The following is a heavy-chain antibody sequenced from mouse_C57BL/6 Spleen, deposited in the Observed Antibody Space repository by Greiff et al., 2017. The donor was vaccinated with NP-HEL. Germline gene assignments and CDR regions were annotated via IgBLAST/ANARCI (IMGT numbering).Heavy chain of an antibody. CDR2: ILPGSGST. V-gene: IGHV1-9*01. CDR3: ARTRDYYGMDY. CDR1: GYTFSGYW. Sequence: VQLQQSGAELVKPGASVKLSCKASGYTFSGYWIEWVKQRPGQGLEWIGQILPGSGSTNYNETFKGKATFTADTSSNTASMQLSSLTSEDSAMYYCARTRDYYGMDYWGQGTSVTVSS. J-gene: IGHJ4*01.